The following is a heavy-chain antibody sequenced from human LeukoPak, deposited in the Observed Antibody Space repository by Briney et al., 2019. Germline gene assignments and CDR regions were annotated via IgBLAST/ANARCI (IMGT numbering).Heavy chain of an antibody. Sequence: PGRSLRLSCAGSGFTFSTYAMHWVRQAPGKGLEWVAGLSYDGSDKHFADSVKGRFTISRDNSKNTLYLQMNSLRPEDTAVYFCARGGNSGSWVYYIDYWGQGTLVTVSS. D-gene: IGHD2/OR15-2a*01. J-gene: IGHJ4*02. CDR3: ARGGNSGSWVYYIDY. CDR2: LSYDGSDK. CDR1: GFTFSTYA. V-gene: IGHV3-30-3*01.